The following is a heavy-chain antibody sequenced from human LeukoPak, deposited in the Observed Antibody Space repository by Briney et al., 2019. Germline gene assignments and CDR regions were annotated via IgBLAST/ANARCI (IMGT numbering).Heavy chain of an antibody. CDR2: IYYSGST. CDR1: GGSISSSSYY. V-gene: IGHV4-39*01. J-gene: IGHJ4*02. Sequence: PSETLSLTCTVSGGSISSSSYYWGWIRQPPGKGLEWIGSIYYSGSTYYNPSLKSRVTISVDTSKNQFSLKLSSVTAADTAVYYCAGRVYYYDSSGYGPFDYWGQGTLVTVSP. CDR3: AGRVYYYDSSGYGPFDY. D-gene: IGHD3-22*01.